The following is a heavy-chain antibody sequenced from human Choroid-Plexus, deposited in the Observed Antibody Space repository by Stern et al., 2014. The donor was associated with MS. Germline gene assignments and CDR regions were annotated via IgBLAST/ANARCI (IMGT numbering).Heavy chain of an antibody. J-gene: IGHJ5*02. CDR2: INPSGST. CDR1: GGSFSGYS. D-gene: IGHD3-3*01. Sequence: QVQLQQWGAGLLKPSETLSLTCGVSGGSFSGYSWIWIRQPPGKGLEWIGEINPSGSTNYTPSLKSRVTISIDTSKNQFSLKLISVTAADTAVYYCSRLRITIFGVVIIGFDPWGQGTLVTVSS. CDR3: SRLRITIFGVVIIGFDP. V-gene: IGHV4-34*01.